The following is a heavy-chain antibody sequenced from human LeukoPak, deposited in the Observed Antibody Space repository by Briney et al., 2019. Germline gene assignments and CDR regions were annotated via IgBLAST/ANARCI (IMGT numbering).Heavy chain of an antibody. Sequence: GGSLRLSCAASGFTFSSYWMHWVRQAPGKGLVWVSRINSDGSRTNYEDYVKGGLTISRDNAKKSVYMQKNSLRAEETAVYFCARTGYFWSGYFTAVYMGYWYFDLWVRGTLVAVSS. CDR3: ARTGYFWSGYFTAVYMGYWYFDL. CDR2: INSDGSRT. CDR1: GFTFSSYW. D-gene: IGHD3-3*01. V-gene: IGHV3-74*01. J-gene: IGHJ2*01.